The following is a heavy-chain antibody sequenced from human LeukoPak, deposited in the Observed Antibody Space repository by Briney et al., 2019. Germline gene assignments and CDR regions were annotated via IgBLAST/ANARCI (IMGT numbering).Heavy chain of an antibody. J-gene: IGHJ5*02. CDR2: VYHTGNA. Sequence: SETLSLTCAVSGYSISHGYYWGWGRQPPGKGLEWIGVVYHTGNAYYSPSLKSRVTTSVDTSNNQFSLRVTSVTAADTAVYYCARWVSSNRNWFDPWGQGTLVIVSS. CDR3: ARWVSSNRNWFDP. D-gene: IGHD6-13*01. V-gene: IGHV4-38-2*01. CDR1: GYSISHGYY.